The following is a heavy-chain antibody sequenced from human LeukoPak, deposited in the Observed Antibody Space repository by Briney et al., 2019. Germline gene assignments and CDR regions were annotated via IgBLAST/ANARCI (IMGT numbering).Heavy chain of an antibody. CDR2: ISAYNGNT. J-gene: IGHJ4*02. CDR1: GYTFTSYG. V-gene: IGHV1-18*01. CDR3: ARDGDSSGYYGRY. Sequence: ASVKVSCEASGYTFTSYGISWVRQAPGQGLEWMGWISAYNGNTNYAQKLQGRVTMTTDTSTSTVYMELSSLRSEDTAVYYCARDGDSSGYYGRYWGQGTLVTVSS. D-gene: IGHD3-22*01.